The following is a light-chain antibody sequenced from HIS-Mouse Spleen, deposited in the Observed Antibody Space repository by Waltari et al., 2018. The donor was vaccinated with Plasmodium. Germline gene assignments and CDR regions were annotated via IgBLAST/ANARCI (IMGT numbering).Light chain of an antibody. CDR2: AAS. CDR3: QQYYSYPFT. CDR1: PGIRSY. Sequence: AIRMTQSPSSFSASTGDRVTITCRASPGIRSYLARYQQKPGKDPKLLIYAASTLQSGVPSRFSGSGSGTDFTLTISCLQSEDFATYYCQQYYSYPFTFGPGTKVDIK. J-gene: IGKJ3*01. V-gene: IGKV1-8*01.